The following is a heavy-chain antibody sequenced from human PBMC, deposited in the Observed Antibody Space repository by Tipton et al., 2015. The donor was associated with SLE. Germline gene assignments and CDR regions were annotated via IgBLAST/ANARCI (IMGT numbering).Heavy chain of an antibody. CDR1: GGSISSHY. Sequence: TLSLTCTVSGGSISSHYWSRIRQSPEKGLEWIGYVYHSGSTNYNPSLKGRVTISVDKSKKQYFLNLSSVTAADTAVYYCARLADFGMDVWGQGTTVSVSS. CDR3: ARLADFGMDV. CDR2: VYHSGST. J-gene: IGHJ6*02. D-gene: IGHD3-3*01. V-gene: IGHV4-59*11.